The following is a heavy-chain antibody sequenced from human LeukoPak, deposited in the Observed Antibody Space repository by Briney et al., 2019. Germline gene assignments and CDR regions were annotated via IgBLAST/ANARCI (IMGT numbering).Heavy chain of an antibody. CDR1: GFTFSSYA. J-gene: IGHJ3*02. Sequence: GGSLRLSCAASGFTFSSYAMSWVRQAPGNGLEWVSAISGSGGSTYYADSVKGRFTISRDNSKNTLYLQMNSLRAEDTAVYYCAKNSCSGGSCYEPYDAFDIWGQGTMVTVSS. D-gene: IGHD2-15*01. CDR3: AKNSCSGGSCYEPYDAFDI. V-gene: IGHV3-23*01. CDR2: ISGSGGST.